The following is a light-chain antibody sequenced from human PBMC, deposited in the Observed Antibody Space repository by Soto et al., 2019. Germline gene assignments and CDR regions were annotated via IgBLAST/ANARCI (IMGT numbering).Light chain of an antibody. CDR3: SSYAGSNNFV. CDR2: DNN. CDR1: SSNIGAGYD. Sequence: QSVLTQPPSVSGAPGQRVTISCTGSSSNIGAGYDVHWYQQLPGTAPKLLIYDNNNRPSGVPDRFSGSKSGTSASLIVSGLQAEDEADYYCSSYAGSNNFVFGTG. V-gene: IGLV1-40*01. J-gene: IGLJ1*01.